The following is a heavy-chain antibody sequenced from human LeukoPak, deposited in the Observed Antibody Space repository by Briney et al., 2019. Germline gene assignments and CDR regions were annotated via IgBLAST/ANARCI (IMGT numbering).Heavy chain of an antibody. CDR2: ISYDGSNK. J-gene: IGHJ6*02. Sequence: GRSLRLSCAASGFTFSSYGMHWVRQAPGKGLEWVAVISYDGSNKYYADSVKGRFTISRDNSKNTLHLQMNSVRAEDTAVYYCAKSGGRAMVPVYNGMDVWGQGTTVTVSS. D-gene: IGHD5-18*01. CDR1: GFTFSSYG. V-gene: IGHV3-30*18. CDR3: AKSGGRAMVPVYNGMDV.